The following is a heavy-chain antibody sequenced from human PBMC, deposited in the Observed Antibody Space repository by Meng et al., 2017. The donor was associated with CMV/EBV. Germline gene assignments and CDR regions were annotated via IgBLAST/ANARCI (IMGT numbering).Heavy chain of an antibody. CDR2: IYSGGST. CDR1: GFTVSSNY. V-gene: IGHV3-53*05. J-gene: IGHJ6*02. CDR3: ATWPYSNSYYYYGMDV. Sequence: GESLKISCAASGFTVSSNYMSWVRQAPGKGLEWVSVIYSGGSTYYADSVKGRFTISRDNSKNTLYLQMNSLRAEDTAVYYCATWPYSNSYYYYGMDVWGQGTTVTVSS. D-gene: IGHD6-6*01.